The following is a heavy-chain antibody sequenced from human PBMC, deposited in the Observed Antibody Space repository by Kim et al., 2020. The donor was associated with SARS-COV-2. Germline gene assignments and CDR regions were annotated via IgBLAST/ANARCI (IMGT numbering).Heavy chain of an antibody. Sequence: KGRFTITRDNAKNTLYLQMNGLRAEDTAVYYCSRVGCSGGSCHTLWYYQHWGQGTLVTGSS. D-gene: IGHD2-15*01. CDR3: SRVGCSGGSCHTLWYYQH. J-gene: IGHJ1*01. V-gene: IGHV3-30*01.